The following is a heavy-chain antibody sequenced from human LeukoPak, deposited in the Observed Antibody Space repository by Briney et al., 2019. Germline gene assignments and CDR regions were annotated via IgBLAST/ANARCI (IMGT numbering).Heavy chain of an antibody. CDR2: IYPGDSAT. CDR1: GYSFSTYW. J-gene: IGHJ6*03. V-gene: IGHV5-51*01. Sequence: PGASLKTSCKGSGYSFSTYWIGWVRQMPGKGLVWMGIIYPGDSATTYSPSFQGQVTISADKTISTAYLQWSTLKASDTAMYYCARQLRLPGIAVAGTSYYYYHMGVWGKGTTVTVSS. CDR3: ARQLRLPGIAVAGTSYYYYHMGV. D-gene: IGHD6-19*01.